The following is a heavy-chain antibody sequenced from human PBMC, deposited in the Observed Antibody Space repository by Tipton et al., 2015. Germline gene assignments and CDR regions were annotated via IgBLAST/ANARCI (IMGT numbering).Heavy chain of an antibody. V-gene: IGHV4-38-2*01. Sequence: LRLSCAISGYSISSGYYWGWIRQPPGKGLEWIGYIHYSGATKYNPSLKSRVTISADTPKNQFSLQLNSVTPEDTAVYYCARGRNKALDIWCQATLVAVSS. CDR1: GYSISSGYY. CDR2: IHYSGAT. CDR3: ARGRNKALDI. J-gene: IGHJ3*02.